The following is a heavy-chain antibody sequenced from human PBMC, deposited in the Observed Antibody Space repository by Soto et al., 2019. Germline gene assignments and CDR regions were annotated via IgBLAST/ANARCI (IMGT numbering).Heavy chain of an antibody. V-gene: IGHV3-7*03. J-gene: IGHJ6*02. CDR2: IKQDGSEK. CDR3: ARSSGQYDFWSGYYHYYYGMDV. CDR1: GFTFSSYW. D-gene: IGHD3-3*01. Sequence: EVQLVESGGGLVQPGGSLRLSCAASGFTFSSYWMSWVRQAPGKGLEWVANIKQDGSEKYYVDSVKGRFTISRDNAKNSLYLQMNSLRAEDTAVYYCARSSGQYDFWSGYYHYYYGMDVWGQGTTVTVSS.